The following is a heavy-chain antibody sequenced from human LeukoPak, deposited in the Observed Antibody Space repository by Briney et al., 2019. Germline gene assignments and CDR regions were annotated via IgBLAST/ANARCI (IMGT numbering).Heavy chain of an antibody. D-gene: IGHD5-18*01. V-gene: IGHV3-7*01. CDR3: ARDPSRGYSYGYADY. CDR1: GFSFSTYW. CDR2: IMRDGSEK. J-gene: IGHJ4*02. Sequence: GGSLRLSCAASGFSFSTYWTNWVRQPPGKGLEWVANIMRDGSEKYYVDSVKGRFTISRDNAKNSLYLQMNSLRAEDTAVYYCARDPSRGYSYGYADYWGQGSLVTVSS.